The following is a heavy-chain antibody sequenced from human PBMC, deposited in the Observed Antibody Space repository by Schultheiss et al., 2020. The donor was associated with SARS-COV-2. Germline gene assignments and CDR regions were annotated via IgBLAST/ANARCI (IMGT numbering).Heavy chain of an antibody. Sequence: KVSCKASGGTFSSYTISWVRQAPGQGLEWMGRIIPILGIANYAQKFQGRVTITADKSTSTAYMELSSLRSEDTAVYYCAREVGITIFGVVIDYFDYWGQGTLVTVSS. D-gene: IGHD3-3*01. V-gene: IGHV1-69*04. J-gene: IGHJ4*02. CDR3: AREVGITIFGVVIDYFDY. CDR1: GGTFSSYT. CDR2: IIPILGIA.